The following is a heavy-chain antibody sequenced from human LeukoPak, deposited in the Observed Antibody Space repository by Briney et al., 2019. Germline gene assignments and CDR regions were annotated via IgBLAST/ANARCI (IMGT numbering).Heavy chain of an antibody. CDR2: INPNSGGT. Sequence: GASVEVSCKASGYTFTGYYMHWVRQAPGQGLEWMGWINPNSGGTNYAQKFQGRVTMTRDTSTSTAYMELSRLRSDDTAVYYCARTALGYCSSTSCYIFDYWGQGTLVTVSS. V-gene: IGHV1-2*02. J-gene: IGHJ4*02. D-gene: IGHD2-2*02. CDR1: GYTFTGYY. CDR3: ARTALGYCSSTSCYIFDY.